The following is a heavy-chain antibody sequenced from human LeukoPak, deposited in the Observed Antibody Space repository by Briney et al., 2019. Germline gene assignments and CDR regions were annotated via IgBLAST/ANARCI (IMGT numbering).Heavy chain of an antibody. D-gene: IGHD3-22*01. V-gene: IGHV3-15*01. CDR3: TAEYDSSGYYPWFFDL. J-gene: IGHJ2*01. CDR1: GFTFSNAW. Sequence: GGSLRPSCAASGFTFSNAWMSWVRQAPGKGLEWVGRIKSKSAGGKTDYAAPMKGRFTISRDDSKNTLYLQMNSLKTEDTAVYYCTAEYDSSGYYPWFFDLWGRGTLVTASS. CDR2: IKSKSAGGKT.